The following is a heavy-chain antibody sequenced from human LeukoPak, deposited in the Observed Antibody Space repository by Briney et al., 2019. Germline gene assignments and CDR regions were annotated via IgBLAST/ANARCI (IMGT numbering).Heavy chain of an antibody. D-gene: IGHD1-7*01. J-gene: IGHJ5*02. CDR3: ARRTXXXGXXSLPXNWFDP. CDR2: IYYSGST. Sequence: PSETLSLTCTVSGGSISSYYWSWIRQPPGKGLEWIGYIYYSGSTNYNPSLKSRVTISVDTSKNQFSLKLSSVTAADTAVYYCARRTXXXGXXSLPXNWFDPWGQGTLVTVSX. V-gene: IGHV4-59*08. CDR1: GGSISSYY.